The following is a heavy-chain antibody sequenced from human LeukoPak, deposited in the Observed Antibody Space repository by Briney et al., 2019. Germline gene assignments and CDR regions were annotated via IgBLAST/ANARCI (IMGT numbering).Heavy chain of an antibody. Sequence: PGGSLRLSCAASGFAASGFTFSTFGMHWVRQAPGKGLEWVAFIRYDGSNKYYADSVKGRFTISRDDSKNTLYLQMNSLRAEDTAIYYCAKDRIFELWFGEASPYYFDSWGQGTLVTVSS. CDR2: IRYDGSNK. J-gene: IGHJ4*02. CDR1: GFTFSTFG. D-gene: IGHD3-10*01. V-gene: IGHV3-30*02. CDR3: AKDRIFELWFGEASPYYFDS.